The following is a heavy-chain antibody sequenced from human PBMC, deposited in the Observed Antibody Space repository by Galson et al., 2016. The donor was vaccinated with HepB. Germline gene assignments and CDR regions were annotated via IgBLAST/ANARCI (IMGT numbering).Heavy chain of an antibody. J-gene: IGHJ4*02. CDR2: IKPDGSGK. V-gene: IGHV3-7*01. CDR3: ARDLTPLIEVVNTYYFDS. D-gene: IGHD3-22*01. Sequence: SLRLSCADATFTFSNYWMTWVRQAPGKGLEWVANIKPDGSGKYYVDSVKGRFTISRDNSKNTFHLQMNSLRPEDTAVYYCARDLTPLIEVVNTYYFDSWGQGTRVTVSS. CDR1: TFTFSNYW.